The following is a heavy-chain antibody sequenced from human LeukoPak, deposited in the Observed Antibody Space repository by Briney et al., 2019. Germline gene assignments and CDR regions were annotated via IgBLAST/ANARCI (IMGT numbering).Heavy chain of an antibody. V-gene: IGHV3-33*08. CDR3: VRDRDGYSY. D-gene: IGHD5-24*01. Sequence: GGSLRLSCAASGFTFSSYGMHWVRQAPGKGLEWVAVKGRFTISRDNAKNTLYLQMNILRAEDTAVYYCVRDRDGYSYWGQGTLVTVSS. J-gene: IGHJ4*02. CDR1: GFTFSSYG.